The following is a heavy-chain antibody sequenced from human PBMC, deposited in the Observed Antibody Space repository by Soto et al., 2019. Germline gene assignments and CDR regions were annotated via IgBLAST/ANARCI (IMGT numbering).Heavy chain of an antibody. D-gene: IGHD1-1*01. Sequence: GGSLRLSCAASGFTFSSYAMSWVRQAPGKGLEWVSAISGSGGSTYYADSVKGRFTISRDNSKNTLYLQMNSLRAEDTAVYYCPRDRVPPDSAHFDYWGQGTPVTV. CDR2: ISGSGGST. CDR3: PRDRVPPDSAHFDY. J-gene: IGHJ4*02. CDR1: GFTFSSYA. V-gene: IGHV3-23*01.